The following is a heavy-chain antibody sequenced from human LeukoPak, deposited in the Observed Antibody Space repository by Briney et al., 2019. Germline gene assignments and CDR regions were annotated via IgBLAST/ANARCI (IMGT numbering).Heavy chain of an antibody. D-gene: IGHD2-15*01. Sequence: GGSLRLSCAASGFTFSSYTMSWVRQAPGKGLEWVSTITTSDGNTYYADSVKGRFTISRDNAKNSLYLQMNSLRAEDTAVYYCARDRSLASWGQGTLVTVSS. CDR1: GFTFSSYT. CDR2: ITTSDGNT. CDR3: ARDRSLAS. J-gene: IGHJ5*02. V-gene: IGHV3-23*01.